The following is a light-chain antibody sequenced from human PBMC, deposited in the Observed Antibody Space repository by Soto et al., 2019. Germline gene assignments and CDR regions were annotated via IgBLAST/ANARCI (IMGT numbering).Light chain of an antibody. J-gene: IGKJ1*01. V-gene: IGKV1-5*03. CDR1: QSIGSW. Sequence: DIQMSQCPWNLCASGGERVIIVCRASQSIGSWLAWYQQKPGQAPKLLIYKASSLESGVPSRFSGSGSGTEFTLTIRSLQPDDFATYYCQQYNTYLWTFGQGTKADI. CDR3: QQYNTYLWT. CDR2: KAS.